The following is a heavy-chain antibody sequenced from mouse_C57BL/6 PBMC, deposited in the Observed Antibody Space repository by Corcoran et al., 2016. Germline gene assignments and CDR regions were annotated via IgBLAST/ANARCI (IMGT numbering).Heavy chain of an antibody. D-gene: IGHD2-4*01. CDR3: ARRGITTRVYYAMDY. V-gene: IGHV1-26*01. CDR1: GYTFTDYY. Sequence: EVQLQQSGPELVKPGASVKISCKASGYTFTDYYMNWVKQSHGKSLEWIGDINPNNGGTSYNQKFKGKATLTVDKSSSTAYMELRSLTSEDSAVYYCARRGITTRVYYAMDYWGQGTSVTVSS. CDR2: INPNNGGT. J-gene: IGHJ4*01.